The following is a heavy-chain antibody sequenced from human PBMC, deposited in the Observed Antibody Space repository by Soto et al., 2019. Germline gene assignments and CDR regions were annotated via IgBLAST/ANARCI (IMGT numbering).Heavy chain of an antibody. CDR3: ARRAFGSSRSFDL. CDR1: GFAFSSHP. V-gene: IGHV3-23*01. J-gene: IGHJ3*01. Sequence: GGSLRLSCAASGFAFSSHPMSWVRQAPERGLEWVSGISDGGDLTYNADSVKGRFTISRDNSKNILFLQMNSLRAEDTALYYCARRAFGSSRSFDLWGQGTMVTVSS. D-gene: IGHD6-6*01. CDR2: ISDGGDLT.